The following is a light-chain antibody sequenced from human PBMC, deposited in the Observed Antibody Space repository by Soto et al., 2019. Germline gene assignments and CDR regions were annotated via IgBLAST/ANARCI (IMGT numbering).Light chain of an antibody. CDR1: QSVSSY. CDR2: DAS. J-gene: IGKJ4*01. V-gene: IGKV3-20*01. CDR3: QQYGSSPPLT. Sequence: EIVLTHSPGTLSLSPCERATLSFSASQSVSSYLAWYQQKPGQDPRILIYDASTRATGIPARFSGSGSGTDFTLTISRLEPEDFAMYYCQQYGSSPPLTFGGGTKVDIK.